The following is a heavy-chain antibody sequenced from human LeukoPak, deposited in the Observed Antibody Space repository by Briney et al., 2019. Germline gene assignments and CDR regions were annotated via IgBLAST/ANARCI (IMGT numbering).Heavy chain of an antibody. CDR2: INNSGDYT. V-gene: IGHV3-23*01. CDR1: GFTFSTYA. CDR3: MRAFGDNCYCPDD. D-gene: IGHD2-15*01. Sequence: GGSLRLSCAASGFTFSTYAMSWVRQAPGKGLEWVSIINNSGDYTNYAESVKGRFTISRDNSKNTLYLQMNSLRADDTAVYYCMRAFGDNCYCPDDWGQGTLVTVSS. J-gene: IGHJ4*02.